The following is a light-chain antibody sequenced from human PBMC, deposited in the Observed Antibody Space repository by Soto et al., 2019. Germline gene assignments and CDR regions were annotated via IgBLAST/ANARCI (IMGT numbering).Light chain of an antibody. V-gene: IGKV3-20*01. J-gene: IGKJ1*01. CDR3: QQYEGAPMT. CDR2: GAS. Sequence: DIVLTQSPGTLSLSPGERATLSCRASQTVSTNYLAWYQQKPGQAPRLLIYGASSRATGIPDRFSGSGSGKDFPLTISKLEPEDFAVYYCQQYEGAPMTFGLGTKVEIK. CDR1: QTVSTNY.